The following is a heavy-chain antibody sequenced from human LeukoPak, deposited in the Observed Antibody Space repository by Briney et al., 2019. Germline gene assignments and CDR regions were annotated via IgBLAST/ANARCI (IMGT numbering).Heavy chain of an antibody. D-gene: IGHD6-13*01. CDR3: AKDGRYSSNWSSDY. Sequence: PGGSLRLSCAASGFTFSSYAMSWVRQAPGKGLEWVSAISGSGGSTYYADSVKGRFTISRDNSKNTLYLQMNSLRAEDTAVYYCAKDGRYSSNWSSDYWGQGTLVTVSS. CDR1: GFTFSSYA. V-gene: IGHV3-23*01. CDR2: ISGSGGST. J-gene: IGHJ4*02.